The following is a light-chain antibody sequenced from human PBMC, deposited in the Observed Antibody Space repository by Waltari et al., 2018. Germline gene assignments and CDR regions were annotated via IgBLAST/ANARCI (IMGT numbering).Light chain of an antibody. J-gene: IGKJ1*01. CDR2: GAS. Sequence: EIVMTKSPATLSVSPGERATLSCRASQSVSSKLAWYQQKPGQAPRLLIYGASTRATGVPARFSGSGSGPEYILTISSLQSEDFAVYYCQHHNNWPPRWTFGQGTKVEIK. CDR1: QSVSSK. V-gene: IGKV3-15*01. CDR3: QHHNNWPPRWT.